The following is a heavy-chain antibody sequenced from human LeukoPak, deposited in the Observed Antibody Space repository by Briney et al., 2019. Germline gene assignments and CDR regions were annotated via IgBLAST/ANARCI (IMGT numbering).Heavy chain of an antibody. CDR3: ARVPFTAADDRSYYYYGMDV. J-gene: IGHJ6*02. CDR2: IIPIFGTT. V-gene: IGHV1-69*13. Sequence: SVKVSCKASGGTFSSYAISWVRQAPGQGLEWMGGIIPIFGTTSYAQKFQGRVTITADESTSTAYMELSSLRSEDTAVYYCARVPFTAADDRSYYYYGMDVWGQGTTVTVSS. CDR1: GGTFSSYA. D-gene: IGHD6-13*01.